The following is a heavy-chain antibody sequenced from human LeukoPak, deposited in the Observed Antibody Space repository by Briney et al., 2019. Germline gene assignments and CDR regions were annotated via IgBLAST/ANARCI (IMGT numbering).Heavy chain of an antibody. Sequence: SETLSLTCTVSGGSISGVRYYWGGIRQPPGKGLEWVGTIFYVGTTYYNPSLKSRGTIAVDTSKNQFSLKVTSVTAADTAFYYGARHSVTAMRFGFDSWGQGTLVTVPS. CDR3: ARHSVTAMRFGFDS. V-gene: IGHV4-39*01. CDR1: GGSISGVRYY. CDR2: IFYVGTT. J-gene: IGHJ4*02. D-gene: IGHD2-21*02.